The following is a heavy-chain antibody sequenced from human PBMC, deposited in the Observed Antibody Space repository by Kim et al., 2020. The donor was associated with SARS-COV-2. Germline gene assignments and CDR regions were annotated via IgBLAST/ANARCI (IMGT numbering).Heavy chain of an antibody. CDR3: VNTDSIGYYFAYFDY. CDR2: ISSSGGST. CDR1: GISFSSYA. Sequence: GGSLRLSCGASGISFSSYAMSWVRQAPGKGLEWVSSISSSGGSTYYADSVKGRFTISRDNPKNTVYLQLNSLRAEDTAVYYCVNTDSIGYYFAYFDYWGHGTLVIVSS. V-gene: IGHV3-23*01. J-gene: IGHJ4*01. D-gene: IGHD3-22*01.